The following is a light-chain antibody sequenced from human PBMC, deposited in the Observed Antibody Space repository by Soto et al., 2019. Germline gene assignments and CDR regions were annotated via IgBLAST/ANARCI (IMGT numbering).Light chain of an antibody. J-gene: IGKJ1*01. V-gene: IGKV1-27*01. CDR2: AAS. Sequence: DIQMTQSPSSLSGSVGDSVTITCRASQGISNYLAWNQQRPGKAPTLLIYAASTLQSGVPSRFSGSGSGTDFTRTNSSLQPVDVATYYCQRYNNAPRTFGQGTKVEI. CDR3: QRYNNAPRT. CDR1: QGISNY.